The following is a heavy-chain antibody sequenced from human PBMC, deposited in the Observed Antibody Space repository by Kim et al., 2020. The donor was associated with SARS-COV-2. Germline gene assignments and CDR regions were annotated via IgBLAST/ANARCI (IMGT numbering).Heavy chain of an antibody. J-gene: IGHJ6*02. CDR1: GFTFSSHD. V-gene: IGHV3-13*01. D-gene: IGHD1-26*01. CDR3: VRDLSGSNYYYGMDV. CDR2: IGADGDT. Sequence: GGSLRLSCAASGFTFSSHDMHWVRQATGKGLDWVSGIGADGDTYYLGSVRGRFTISRENAKNSLYLQMNSLTVGDTAVYYCVRDLSGSNYYYGMDVWGQGTTVTVSS.